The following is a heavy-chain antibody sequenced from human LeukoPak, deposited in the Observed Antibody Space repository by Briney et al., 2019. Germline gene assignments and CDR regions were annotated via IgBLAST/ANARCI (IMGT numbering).Heavy chain of an antibody. CDR1: GGSVSSYY. Sequence: PSETLSLTCTVSGGSVSSYYWSWIRQPPGKGLEWIGYIYYSGSTNYNPSLKSRVTISVDTSKNQFSLKLSSVTAADTAVYYCARTSVVPAATRDFDHWGQGTLVTVSS. V-gene: IGHV4-59*02. D-gene: IGHD2-2*01. CDR3: ARTSVVPAATRDFDH. J-gene: IGHJ4*02. CDR2: IYYSGST.